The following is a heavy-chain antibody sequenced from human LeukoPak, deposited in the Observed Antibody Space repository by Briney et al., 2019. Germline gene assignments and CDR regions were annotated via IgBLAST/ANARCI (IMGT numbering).Heavy chain of an antibody. CDR1: GFTFSSYA. CDR2: ISSSRGNT. J-gene: IGHJ6*02. CDR3: ARGPLRNGMDV. Sequence: GSLRLSCAASGFTFSSYAMSWVRQAPGKGLEWVSYISSSRGNTNYADSVKGRFTISRDNAKNSLNLQMNSLRAEDTAVYYCARGPLRNGMDVWGQGTTVTVSS. V-gene: IGHV3-48*04.